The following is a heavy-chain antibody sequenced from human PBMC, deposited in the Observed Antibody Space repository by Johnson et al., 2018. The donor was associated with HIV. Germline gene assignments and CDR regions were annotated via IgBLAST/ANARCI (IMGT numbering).Heavy chain of an antibody. CDR2: IRDDGSNK. CDR1: GFTFSSYG. J-gene: IGHJ3*02. CDR3: AKTAAADAFDI. D-gene: IGHD2-2*01. Sequence: QVQLVESGGGVVQPGGSLRLSCAASGFTFSSYGMHWVRQAPGKGLEWVAFIRDDGSNKYYADSVKGRFTISRDNSKNTLYLQMNSLRAEDTAVYYCAKTAAADAFDIWGQGTMVTVSS. V-gene: IGHV3-30*02.